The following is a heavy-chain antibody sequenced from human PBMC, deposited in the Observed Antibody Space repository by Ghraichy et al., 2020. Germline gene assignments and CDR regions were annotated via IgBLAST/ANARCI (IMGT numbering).Heavy chain of an antibody. D-gene: IGHD1-26*01. CDR3: AKASGSYSNYYYYGMDV. CDR2: ISYDGSNK. CDR1: GFTFSSYG. Sequence: WGSLRLSCAASGFTFSSYGMHWVRQAPGKGLEWVAVISYDGSNKYYADSVKGRFTISRDNSKNTLYLQMNSLRAEDTAVYYCAKASGSYSNYYYYGMDVWGQGTTVTVSS. V-gene: IGHV3-30*18. J-gene: IGHJ6*02.